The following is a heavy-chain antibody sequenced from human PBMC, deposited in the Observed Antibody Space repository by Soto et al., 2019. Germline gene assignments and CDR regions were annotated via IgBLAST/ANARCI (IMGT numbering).Heavy chain of an antibody. J-gene: IGHJ4*02. Sequence: QVQLVESGGGVVQPGRSLRLSCAASGFTFSSYAMHWVRQAPGKGLEWVAVISYDGSNKYYADSVKGRFTISRDNSKNTLYLQMNSLRAEDTAVYYCARDRSPHYYDSSGPFGYWGQGTLVTVSS. D-gene: IGHD3-22*01. V-gene: IGHV3-30-3*01. CDR1: GFTFSSYA. CDR3: ARDRSPHYYDSSGPFGY. CDR2: ISYDGSNK.